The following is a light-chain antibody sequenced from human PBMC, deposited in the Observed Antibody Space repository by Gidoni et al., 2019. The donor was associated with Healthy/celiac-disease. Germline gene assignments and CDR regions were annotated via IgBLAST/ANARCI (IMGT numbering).Light chain of an antibody. CDR3: CSYAGSSTWV. Sequence: QSALTPPASASGSPGQSITISCTGTSSDVGSYNLVSWYQQLPGKAPQLMIHEVSKRPSGVSNRFSGSKSGNTASRTISGLQAEDEADYYCCSYAGSSTWVFGGGTKLTVL. V-gene: IGLV2-23*02. J-gene: IGLJ3*02. CDR1: SSDVGSYNL. CDR2: EVS.